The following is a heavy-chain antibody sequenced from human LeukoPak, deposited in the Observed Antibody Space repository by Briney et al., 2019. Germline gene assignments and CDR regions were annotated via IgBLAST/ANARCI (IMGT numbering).Heavy chain of an antibody. CDR3: ARATQRGDAFDI. CDR1: GFTFSSYA. D-gene: IGHD6-25*01. Sequence: PGRSLRLSCAASGFTFSSYAMHWVRQAPGKGLEWVSSISSSSSYIYYADSTKGRFTISRDNAKNSLYLQMNSLRAEDTAVYYCARATQRGDAFDIWGQGTMVTVSS. V-gene: IGHV3-21*01. CDR2: ISSSSSYI. J-gene: IGHJ3*02.